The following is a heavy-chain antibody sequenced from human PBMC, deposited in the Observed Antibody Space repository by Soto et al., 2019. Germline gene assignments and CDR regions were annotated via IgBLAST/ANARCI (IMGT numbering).Heavy chain of an antibody. V-gene: IGHV4-30-4*01. J-gene: IGHJ6*02. CDR3: VRSRQMESGNDYGLDV. D-gene: IGHD1-1*01. CDR1: GVSLNTADTW. Sequence: QVQLQESGSGLVKPSQSLSLTCTVSGVSLNTADTWWSWIRQSPGKGLEFIGYYHSGGSNYYDASLRSPVLISEATSNSQFSLKLRSGTDADTAGYCCVRSRQMESGNDYGLDVWGQGTTVTVSS. CDR2: YHSGGSN.